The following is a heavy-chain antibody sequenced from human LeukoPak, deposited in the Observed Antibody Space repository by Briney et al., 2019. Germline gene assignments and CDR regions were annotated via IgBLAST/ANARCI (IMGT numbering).Heavy chain of an antibody. CDR3: ATGGHYYGG. Sequence: GGSLRLSCAVSGFTFNRNWMSWVRQAPGKGLEWLANIKKEGSEKDYVDTVKGQFTISRDNAKNSLYLQMNSLRAEDTAVYYCATGGHYYGGWGQGTLVTVSS. V-gene: IGHV3-7*05. CDR1: GFTFNRNW. CDR2: IKKEGSEK. J-gene: IGHJ4*02. D-gene: IGHD3-10*01.